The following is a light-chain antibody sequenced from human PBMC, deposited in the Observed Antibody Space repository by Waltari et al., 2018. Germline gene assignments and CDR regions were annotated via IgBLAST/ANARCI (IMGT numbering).Light chain of an antibody. Sequence: SYVLTQPPSVSVAPGQTARITCGGDNLGSTSVHWYQQKPGQAPVMVVYDDNDRPSGIPERFSGSKSGNTATLSTSRVEAADEADYYCQVWDSSSEHVVFGGGTKLTVL. CDR3: QVWDSSSEHVV. V-gene: IGLV3-21*02. CDR1: NLGSTS. CDR2: DDN. J-gene: IGLJ2*01.